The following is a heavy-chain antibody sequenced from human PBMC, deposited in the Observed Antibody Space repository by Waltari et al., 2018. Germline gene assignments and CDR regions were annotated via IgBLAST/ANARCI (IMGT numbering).Heavy chain of an antibody. CDR3: AREGSIVGATDYYYYYMDV. CDR2: TPIFGTA. V-gene: IGHV1-69*01. J-gene: IGHJ6*03. D-gene: IGHD1-26*01. Sequence: TPIFGTANYAQKFQGRVTITADESTSTAYMELSSLRSEDTAVYYCAREGSIVGATDYYYYYMDVWGKGTTVTVSS.